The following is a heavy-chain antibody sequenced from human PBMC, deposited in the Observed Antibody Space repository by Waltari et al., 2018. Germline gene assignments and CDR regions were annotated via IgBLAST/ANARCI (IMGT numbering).Heavy chain of an antibody. Sequence: QVQLQESGPGLVKPSETLSITCAVSGSSISSNYFWGWVRQPPGKGLEWIGHIYDSETIFYNPSLKSRVTISLDTSKNHFSLKLSSLTAADTAVYFCARGLSKVADYWGQGILVTVSS. CDR1: GSSISSNYF. CDR3: ARGLSKVADY. D-gene: IGHD1-26*01. CDR2: IYDSETI. J-gene: IGHJ4*02. V-gene: IGHV4-38-2*01.